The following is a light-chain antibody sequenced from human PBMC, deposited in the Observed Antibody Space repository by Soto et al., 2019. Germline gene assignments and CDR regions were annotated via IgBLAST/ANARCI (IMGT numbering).Light chain of an antibody. CDR1: QSVSSY. J-gene: IGKJ4*01. CDR3: QQRSNWPPENLT. Sequence: EIVLTQSPATLSLSPGERATLSYRASQSVSSYLAWYQQKPGQAPRLLIYDASNRATGIPARFSGSGSGTDLTLTISSLEPEDFAVYYCQQRSNWPPENLTFGGGTKVDIK. CDR2: DAS. V-gene: IGKV3-11*01.